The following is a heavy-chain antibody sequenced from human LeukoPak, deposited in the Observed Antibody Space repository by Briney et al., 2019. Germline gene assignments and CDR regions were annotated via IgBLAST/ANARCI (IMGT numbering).Heavy chain of an antibody. CDR3: ARYSDAWKALDI. Sequence: SETLSLTCTVSGGSISSSYWFWIRQPPGKGLEWIGHIYYSGSTTYSPSLKSRLIISVDTSKNQFSLKLSSVTAADTAVYYCARYSDAWKALDIWGQGTMVSASS. J-gene: IGHJ3*02. V-gene: IGHV4-59*01. CDR1: GGSISSSY. CDR2: IYYSGST. D-gene: IGHD6-13*01.